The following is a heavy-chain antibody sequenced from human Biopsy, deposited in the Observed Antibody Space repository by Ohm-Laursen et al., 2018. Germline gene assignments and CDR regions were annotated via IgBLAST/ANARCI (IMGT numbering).Heavy chain of an antibody. CDR2: FYSSGTA. D-gene: IGHD3-10*01. CDR1: DASASSGRYY. CDR3: ARAPADQYAARNYYSSHAFDM. V-gene: IGHV4-61*01. J-gene: IGHJ3*02. Sequence: GTLSLTCTVSDASASSGRYYWTWIRQPPRKPLEWIGYFYSSGTARYNPSLESRLSISMDTSKNEVSLRLTSMTAADTAVYFCARAPADQYAARNYYSSHAFDMWGQGTKVTVSS.